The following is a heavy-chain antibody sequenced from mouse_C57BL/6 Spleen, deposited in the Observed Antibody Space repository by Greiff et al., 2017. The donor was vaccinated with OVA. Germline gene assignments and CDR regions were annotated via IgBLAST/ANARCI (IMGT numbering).Heavy chain of an antibody. V-gene: IGHV5-6*01. Sequence: EVQRVESGGDLVKPGGSLKLSCAASGFTFSSYGMSWVRQTPDKRLEWVATISSGGSYTYYPDSVTGRFTISRDNAKNTLYLQMSSLKSEDTAMYYCAISPYYDYAGNYAMDYWGQGTSVTVSS. J-gene: IGHJ4*01. CDR2: ISSGGSYT. D-gene: IGHD2-4*01. CDR1: GFTFSSYG. CDR3: AISPYYDYAGNYAMDY.